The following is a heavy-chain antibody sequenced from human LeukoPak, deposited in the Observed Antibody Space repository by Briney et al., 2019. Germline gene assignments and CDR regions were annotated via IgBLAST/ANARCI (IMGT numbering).Heavy chain of an antibody. V-gene: IGHV3-23*01. Sequence: GGSLRLSCAASGFIFTSYAMSWVRQAPGKGLEWVSAISGSGGSTNYADSVKGRFSISRDNSKNTLYLQMNSLRAEDTAVYYCAKLIGSSTLWGQGTLVTVSS. J-gene: IGHJ4*02. CDR2: ISGSGGST. CDR3: AKLIGSSTL. CDR1: GFIFTSYA. D-gene: IGHD2-2*01.